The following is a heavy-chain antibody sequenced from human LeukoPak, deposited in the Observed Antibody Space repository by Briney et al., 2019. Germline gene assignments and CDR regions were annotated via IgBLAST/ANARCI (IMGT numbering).Heavy chain of an antibody. CDR3: ARDGGGSSSWYFTTTYYFDY. J-gene: IGHJ4*02. V-gene: IGHV4-39*07. CDR2: IYYSGSN. Sequence: SETLSLTCTVSGGSISSSGYYWGWIRQTPGKGLEWIGSIYYSGSNYHNPSLKSRVSMSVDTSKNQFSLKLSSVTAADTAVYYCARDGGGSSSWYFTTTYYFDYWGQGTLVTVSS. D-gene: IGHD6-13*01. CDR1: GGSISSSGYY.